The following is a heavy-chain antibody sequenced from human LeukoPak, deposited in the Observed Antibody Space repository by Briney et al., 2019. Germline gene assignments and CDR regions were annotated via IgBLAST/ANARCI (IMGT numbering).Heavy chain of an antibody. J-gene: IGHJ5*02. CDR3: ARERARGSGSYYDNNWFDP. CDR1: GGSISSGGYY. Sequence: PSETLSLTCTVSGGSISSGGYYWSWIRQHPGKGLEWIGYIYYSGSTCYNPSLKSRVTISVDTSKNQFSLKLSSVTAADTAVYYCARERARGSGSYYDNNWFDPWGQGTLVTVSS. CDR2: IYYSGST. V-gene: IGHV4-31*03. D-gene: IGHD3-10*01.